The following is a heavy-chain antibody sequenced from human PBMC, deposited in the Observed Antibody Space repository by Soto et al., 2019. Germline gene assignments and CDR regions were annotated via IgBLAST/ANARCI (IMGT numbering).Heavy chain of an antibody. D-gene: IGHD6-13*01. CDR1: GFTCSSYG. J-gene: IGHJ6*02. V-gene: IGHV3-30*03. Sequence: GGSLRLSCAASGFTCSSYGMHRVRQAPAKGLEWVAVISYDGSNKYYADSVKGRFTISRDNSKNTLYLQMNSLRAEDTAVYDCATSYSSSWFQSYYYYGMDVRRQRTTFTVSS. CDR3: ATSYSSSWFQSYYYYGMDV. CDR2: ISYDGSNK.